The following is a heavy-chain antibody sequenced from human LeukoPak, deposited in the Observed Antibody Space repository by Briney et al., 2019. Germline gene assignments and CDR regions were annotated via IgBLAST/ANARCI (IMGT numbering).Heavy chain of an antibody. D-gene: IGHD3-22*01. J-gene: IGHJ5*02. V-gene: IGHV4-34*01. Sequence: PSETLSLTCTVYGGSFSGYYWSWIRQPPGKGLEWIGEINHSGSTNYNPSLKSRVTISVDTSKNQFSLKLSSVTAADTAVYYCARGKVSRYYDSSGSWWFDPWGQGTLVTVSS. CDR3: ARGKVSRYYDSSGSWWFDP. CDR1: GGSFSGYY. CDR2: INHSGST.